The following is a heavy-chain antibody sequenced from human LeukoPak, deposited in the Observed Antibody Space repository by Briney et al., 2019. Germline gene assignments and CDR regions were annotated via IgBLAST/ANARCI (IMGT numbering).Heavy chain of an antibody. CDR3: GRGHWGFDY. Sequence: GGSLRLSCAASGFTFSDSYMTWIRQAPGKGLEWVAFIDKSGGTTYYADSVKGRFTISRDNAKSSLYLEMNSLRAEDTAVYYCGRGHWGFDYWGQGTLVTVSS. CDR2: IDKSGGTT. V-gene: IGHV3-11*04. D-gene: IGHD7-27*01. CDR1: GFTFSDSY. J-gene: IGHJ4*02.